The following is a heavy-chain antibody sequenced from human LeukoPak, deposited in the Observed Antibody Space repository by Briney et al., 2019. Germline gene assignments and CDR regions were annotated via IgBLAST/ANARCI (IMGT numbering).Heavy chain of an antibody. Sequence: GGSLRLSCAASGFTFSSYSMNWVRQAPGKGLEWVSSISSSSSYIYYADSVKGRFTISRDNAKNSLYLQVNSLRAEDTAVYYCASRGDTSGYYYFDYWGQGTLVTVSS. V-gene: IGHV3-21*04. CDR2: ISSSSSYI. CDR1: GFTFSSYS. D-gene: IGHD3-22*01. CDR3: ASRGDTSGYYYFDY. J-gene: IGHJ4*02.